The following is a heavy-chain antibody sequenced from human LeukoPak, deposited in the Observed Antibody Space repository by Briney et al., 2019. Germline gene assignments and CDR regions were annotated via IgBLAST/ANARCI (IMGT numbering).Heavy chain of an antibody. Sequence: ASVKVSCKASGYTFTSYYMHWVRQAPGQGLEWMGIINPSGGSTSYAQKFQGRVTMTRDMSTSTVYMELSSLRSEDTAVYYCARGTRSYNWIRTTGYYFDYWGQGTLVTVSS. D-gene: IGHD1-20*01. CDR3: ARGTRSYNWIRTTGYYFDY. V-gene: IGHV1-46*01. CDR2: INPSGGST. CDR1: GYTFTSYY. J-gene: IGHJ4*02.